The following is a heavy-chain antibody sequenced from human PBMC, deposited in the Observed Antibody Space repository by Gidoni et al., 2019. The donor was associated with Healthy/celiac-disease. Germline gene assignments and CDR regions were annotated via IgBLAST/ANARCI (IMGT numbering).Heavy chain of an antibody. J-gene: IGHJ6*02. CDR1: GYTFTSYY. CDR2: INPSGGST. V-gene: IGHV1-46*01. CDR3: ARDRGVTTVTNSASPAAYYYYGMDV. D-gene: IGHD4-17*01. Sequence: QVQLVQSGAEVKKPGASVKVSCKASGYTFTSYYMHWVRQAPGQGLEWMGIINPSGGSTSYAQKFQGRVTMTRDTSTSTVYMELSSLRSEDTAVYYCARDRGVTTVTNSASPAAYYYYGMDVWGQGTTVTVSS.